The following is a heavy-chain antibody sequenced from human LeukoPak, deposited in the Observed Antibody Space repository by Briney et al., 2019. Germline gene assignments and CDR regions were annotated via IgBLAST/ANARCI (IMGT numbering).Heavy chain of an antibody. CDR3: ARYKPGSAGGFDI. CDR2: IYYSGST. J-gene: IGHJ3*02. V-gene: IGHV4-59*08. CDR1: GGSFSGYY. Sequence: SETLSLTCAVYGGSFSGYYWSWIRQPPGKGLEWIGYIYYSGSTNYNPSLKSRVTISVDTSKNQFSLKLSSVTAADTAVYYCARYKPGSAGGFDIWGQGTMVTVSS. D-gene: IGHD1-14*01.